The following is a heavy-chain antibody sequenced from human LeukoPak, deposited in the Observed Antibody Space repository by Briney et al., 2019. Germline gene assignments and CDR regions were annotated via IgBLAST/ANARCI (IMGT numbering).Heavy chain of an antibody. CDR2: IYYSGST. D-gene: IGHD2-15*01. CDR3: ARDSIVVVVAAMDY. J-gene: IGHJ4*02. Sequence: SETLSLTCTVSGGSISSSSYYWGWIRQPPGKGLEWIGSIYYSGSTYYNPSLKSRVTISVDTSKNQFSLKLSSVTAADTAVYYCARDSIVVVVAAMDYWGQGTLVTVSS. CDR1: GGSISSSSYY. V-gene: IGHV4-39*07.